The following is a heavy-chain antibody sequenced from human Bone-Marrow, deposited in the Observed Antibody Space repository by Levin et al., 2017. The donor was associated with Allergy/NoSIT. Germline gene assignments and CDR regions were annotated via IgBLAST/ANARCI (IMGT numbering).Heavy chain of an antibody. J-gene: IGHJ6*02. CDR3: ARSYSFGWFVPYYGLDV. V-gene: IGHV1-2*02. CDR1: GYAFTGYY. Sequence: GESLKISCKASGYAFTGYYMHWVRQAPGQGLEWMAWINPNSGGTHSAQKFQGRVTMTRDTSSTTVYMELSSLRSDDTAVYYCARSYSFGWFVPYYGLDVWGQGTTVTVSS. CDR2: INPNSGGT. D-gene: IGHD6-19*01.